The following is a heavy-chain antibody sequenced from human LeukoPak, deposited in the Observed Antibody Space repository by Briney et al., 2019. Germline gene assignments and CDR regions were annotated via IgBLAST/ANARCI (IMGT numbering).Heavy chain of an antibody. CDR3: ARGSWSAADTNIDY. Sequence: GGSLRLSCATSGFNFRTYWMTWVRQAPGKGLEWVANMKQDGSEKNYVDSVKGRFTISRDNDKNSLYLQMNSLRVEDTAVYYCARGSWSAADTNIDYWGQGTLVTVSS. J-gene: IGHJ4*02. CDR2: MKQDGSEK. V-gene: IGHV3-7*02. D-gene: IGHD6-13*01. CDR1: GFNFRTYW.